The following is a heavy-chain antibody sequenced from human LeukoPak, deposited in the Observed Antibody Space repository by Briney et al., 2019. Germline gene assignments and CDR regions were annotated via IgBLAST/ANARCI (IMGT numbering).Heavy chain of an antibody. Sequence: PGGSLRLSCAASGFTFSNAYMNWVRQAPGKGLEWVGRIKPKTDGETTEYAAPVKGRFSISRDDSKNKLYLQMHNLKTGDPAPYYRNPPPPYSAQGGQGTLGTGSS. J-gene: IGHJ4*02. CDR2: IKPKTDGETT. V-gene: IGHV3-15*07. CDR3: NPPPPYSAQ. CDR1: GFTFSNAY. D-gene: IGHD1-14*01.